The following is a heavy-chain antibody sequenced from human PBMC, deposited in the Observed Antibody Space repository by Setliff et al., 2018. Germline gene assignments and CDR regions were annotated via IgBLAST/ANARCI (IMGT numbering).Heavy chain of an antibody. V-gene: IGHV4-59*08. CDR3: ARHIIFRLDQPAFDY. J-gene: IGHJ4*02. Sequence: NPSETLSLTCTVSGGSISSYYWSWIRQPPGKGLEWIGYIYYSGSTNYNPSLKSRVTISVDTSKNQFSLKLSSVTAADTAVYYCARHIIFRLDQPAFDYWGQGTLVTVSS. D-gene: IGHD2-2*01. CDR1: GGSISSYY. CDR2: IYYSGST.